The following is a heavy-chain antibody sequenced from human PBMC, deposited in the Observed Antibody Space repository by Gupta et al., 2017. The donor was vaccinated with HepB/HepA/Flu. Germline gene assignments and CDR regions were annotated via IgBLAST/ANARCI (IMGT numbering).Heavy chain of an antibody. J-gene: IGHJ5*02. V-gene: IGHV3-23*01. CDR3: AKGSTFFGGFLDYP. CDR2: ISGDSGER. D-gene: IGHD2-15*01. Sequence: EVQLLDSGGDLVQPGGSLRLSCAASGFTFRNYAMTWLRQAPGKGLEWISTISGDSGERHYPASVRDRFFVPRDNSDNTLYLQMHSLSAGDTATYYCAKGSTFFGGFLDYPWCQGTLVTVSS. CDR1: GFTFRNYA.